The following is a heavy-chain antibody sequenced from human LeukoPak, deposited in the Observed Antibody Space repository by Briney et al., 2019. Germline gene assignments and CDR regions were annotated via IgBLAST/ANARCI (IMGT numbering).Heavy chain of an antibody. CDR2: IGKDGARR. V-gene: IGHV3-7*03. J-gene: IGHJ4*02. CDR1: GFNFINSW. CDR3: AAETSPLMQAFDC. Sequence: TGGSLRLSCAASGFNFINSWMSWVRQAPGKGLEWVANIGKDGARRNYVDSVKGRFSISRDNTKNSLYLEMNNLRAEDTAVYYCAAETSPLMQAFDCWGQGTRVTVSS.